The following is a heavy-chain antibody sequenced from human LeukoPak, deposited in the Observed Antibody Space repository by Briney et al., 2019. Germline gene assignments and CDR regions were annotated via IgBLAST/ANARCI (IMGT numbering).Heavy chain of an antibody. J-gene: IGHJ5*02. Sequence: SETLSLTCTVSGGSISSYYWSWIRQPPGKGLEWIGYIYYSGSTNYNPSLKSRVTISVDTSKNQFSLKLSSVTAADTAVYYCARRDSSGYYNWFDPWGQGTLVTVS. CDR2: IYYSGST. CDR1: GGSISSYY. V-gene: IGHV4-59*01. CDR3: ARRDSSGYYNWFDP. D-gene: IGHD3-22*01.